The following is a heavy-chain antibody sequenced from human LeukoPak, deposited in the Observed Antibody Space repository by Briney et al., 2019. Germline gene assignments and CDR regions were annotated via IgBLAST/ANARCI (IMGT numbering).Heavy chain of an antibody. V-gene: IGHV3-30*04. CDR2: ISYDGSNK. D-gene: IGHD4-11*01. CDR3: ATYSNSYYYYYMDV. J-gene: IGHJ6*03. Sequence: PGRSLRLSCAASGFTFSSYAMHWVRQAPGKGLEWVAVISYDGSNKYYADSVKGRFTISRDNPKNTLYLQMNSLRAEDTAVYYCATYSNSYYYYYMDVWGKGTTVTVSS. CDR1: GFTFSSYA.